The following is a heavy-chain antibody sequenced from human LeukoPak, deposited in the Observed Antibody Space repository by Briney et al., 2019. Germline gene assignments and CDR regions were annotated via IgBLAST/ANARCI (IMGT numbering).Heavy chain of an antibody. D-gene: IGHD2-2*02. CDR1: GGTFSSYA. V-gene: IGHV1-69*13. CDR2: IIPIFGTA. CDR3: ASSWPARAQIPAGIVYNWFDP. J-gene: IGHJ5*02. Sequence: SVKVSCKASGGTFSSYAISWVRQAPGQGLEWMGGIIPIFGTANYAQKFQGRVTITADESTSTAYMELSRLRSEDTAVYYCASSWPARAQIPAGIVYNWFDPWGQGTLVTVSS.